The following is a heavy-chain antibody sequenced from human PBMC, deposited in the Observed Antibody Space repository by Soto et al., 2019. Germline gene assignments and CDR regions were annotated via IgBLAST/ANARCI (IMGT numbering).Heavy chain of an antibody. CDR2: ISGSTSGT. D-gene: IGHD3-16*02. J-gene: IGHJ4*02. CDR3: AKDRGFIDPFDY. CDR1: GFAFSSYA. Sequence: EVQLLESGGGLVQPGGSLRLSCAASGFAFSSYAMSWVRQAPGKGLEWVSSISGSTSGTYYADAVKGRFTISRDNSNNTLYLQMNSLSAEDTAVDYCAKDRGFIDPFDYWGQGALFTFSS. V-gene: IGHV3-23*01.